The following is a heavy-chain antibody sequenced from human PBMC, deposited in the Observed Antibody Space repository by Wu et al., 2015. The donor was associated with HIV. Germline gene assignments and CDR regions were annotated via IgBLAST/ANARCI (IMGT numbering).Heavy chain of an antibody. CDR1: GYTFTSYG. CDR3: ARDIHQRITMIVVVIMGPY. J-gene: IGHJ4*02. D-gene: IGHD3-22*01. CDR2: ISAYNGNT. V-gene: IGHV1-18*01. Sequence: QVQLVQSGAEVKKPGASVKVSCKASGYTFTSYGISWVRQAPGQGLEWMGWISAYNGNTNYAQKLQGRVTMTTDTSTSTAYMELRSLRSDDTAVYYXARDIHQRITMIVVVIMGPYWGQGTLGHRLL.